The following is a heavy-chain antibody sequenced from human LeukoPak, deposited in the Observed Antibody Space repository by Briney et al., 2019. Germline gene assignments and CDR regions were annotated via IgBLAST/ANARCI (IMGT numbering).Heavy chain of an antibody. CDR2: IKQDGSDI. J-gene: IGHJ4*02. Sequence: GGSLRLSCAASGFTFSTYWMSWVRQAPGKGLEWVANIKQDGSDIYYVDSVKGRFTISRDNAKNSLYLQMSSLRAEDTAVYYCTRGGRLHPQSPYWGQGILVTVSS. CDR1: GFTFSTYW. V-gene: IGHV3-7*01. CDR3: TRGGRLHPQSPY. D-gene: IGHD3-16*01.